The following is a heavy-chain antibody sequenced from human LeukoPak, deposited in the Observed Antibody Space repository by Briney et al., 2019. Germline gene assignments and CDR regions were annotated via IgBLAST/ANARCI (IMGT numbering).Heavy chain of an antibody. CDR2: VYYSGST. CDR1: GGSINNYY. Sequence: SETLSLTCTVSGGSINNYYWSWIRQPPGKGLEWIGFVYYSGSTNYNPSLKSRVTISVDTSKNQFSLKLTSVTAADTAVYYCARVMYYYDSSGYYVYYFDYWGQGTLVTVSS. J-gene: IGHJ4*02. V-gene: IGHV4-59*08. D-gene: IGHD3-22*01. CDR3: ARVMYYYDSSGYYVYYFDY.